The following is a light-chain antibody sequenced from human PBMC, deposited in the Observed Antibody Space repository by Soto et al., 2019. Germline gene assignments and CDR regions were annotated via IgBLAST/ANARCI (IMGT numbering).Light chain of an antibody. V-gene: IGKV3-20*01. CDR1: QSVSSSY. J-gene: IGKJ1*01. CDR2: GAS. CDR3: QQYNNWPGT. Sequence: EIVLTQSPGTLSLSPGERATLSCRASQSVSSSYLAWYQQKPGQAPRLLIYGASSRATGIPDRFSGSGSGTDFTLTISRLEPEDFALYYCQQYNNWPGTFGQGTKVEIK.